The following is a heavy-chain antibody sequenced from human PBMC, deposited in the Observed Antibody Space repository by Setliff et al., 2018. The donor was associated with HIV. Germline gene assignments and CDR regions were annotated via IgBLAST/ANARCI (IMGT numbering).Heavy chain of an antibody. CDR3: ARGGSPWVRGVKEGYFDY. Sequence: ASVKVSCKASGYTFTSYYTHWVRQAPGRGLEWMGIINPSGGGTSNAQKFQGRITLPRDTSTNTVYMELRSLRSEDTAVYYCARGGSPWVRGVKEGYFDYWGQGTLVTVSS. V-gene: IGHV1-46*01. CDR1: GYTFTSYY. D-gene: IGHD3-10*01. J-gene: IGHJ4*02. CDR2: INPSGGGT.